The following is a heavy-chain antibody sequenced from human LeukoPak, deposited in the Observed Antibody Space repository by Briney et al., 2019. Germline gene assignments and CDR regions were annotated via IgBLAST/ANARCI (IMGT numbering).Heavy chain of an antibody. D-gene: IGHD6-13*01. Sequence: KPSETLSLTCSVSGGSIISGGSISSYSWTWLQKPPGKGLEWIGYVYYSGSTNYNPSLKSRVTISLDTSKNHFSLKLSSVTAADTAVYYCAAMADSSIWFRIDYWGQGTLVTVSS. CDR1: GGSIISGGSISSYS. V-gene: IGHV4-61*03. CDR2: VYYSGST. CDR3: AAMADSSIWFRIDY. J-gene: IGHJ4*02.